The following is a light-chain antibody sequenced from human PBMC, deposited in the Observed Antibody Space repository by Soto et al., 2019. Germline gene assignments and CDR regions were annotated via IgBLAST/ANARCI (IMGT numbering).Light chain of an antibody. J-gene: IGKJ1*01. CDR2: DAS. CDR1: QSISSW. CDR3: QQYNSYPWT. V-gene: IGKV1-5*01. Sequence: DIQMTQSPSTLSASVGDRVTITCRASQSISSWLAWYQQKPGKAPKLLIYDASSLESGVPSRFSGSGSGTESTLTISSLQPDDFATYYCQQYNSYPWTFGQGTKVDIK.